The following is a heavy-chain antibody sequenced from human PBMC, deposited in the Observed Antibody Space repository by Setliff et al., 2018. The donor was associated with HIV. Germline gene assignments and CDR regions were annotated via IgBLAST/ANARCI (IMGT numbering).Heavy chain of an antibody. CDR1: GGSISSGGYY. J-gene: IGHJ6*03. CDR3: ARERRDVYYYYYMDV. CDR2: IHYSGSP. Sequence: TLSLTCSVSGGSISSGGYYWSWIRQRPGKGLDWIGYIHYSGSPYYNPSLESRVSISLDTSKNTFSLNVTSLTAADTAVYFCARERRDVYYYYYMDVWGKGTTVTV. V-gene: IGHV4-31*03.